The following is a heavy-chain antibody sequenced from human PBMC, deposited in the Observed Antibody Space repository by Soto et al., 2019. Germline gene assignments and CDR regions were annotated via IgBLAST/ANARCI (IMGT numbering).Heavy chain of an antibody. D-gene: IGHD3-9*01. CDR3: ARVHPAYYDILTGPNWFDP. CDR2: ISAYNGNT. CDR1: GYTFTSYG. Sequence: GASVKVSCKASGYTFTSYGISWVRQAPGQGLEWMGWISAYNGNTNYAQKLQGRVTMTTDTSTSTAYMELRSLRSDDTAVYYCARVHPAYYDILTGPNWFDPWGQGTLVTAPQ. V-gene: IGHV1-18*01. J-gene: IGHJ5*02.